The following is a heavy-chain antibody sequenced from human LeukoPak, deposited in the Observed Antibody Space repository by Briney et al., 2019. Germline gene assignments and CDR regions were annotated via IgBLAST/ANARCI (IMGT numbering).Heavy chain of an antibody. CDR3: TRGSRGSYRPYYFDY. Sequence: ASVKVSCKASGGTFISYAISWVRQAPGQGLEWMGGIIPIFGTANYAQKFQGRVTITADESTSTAYMELSSLRSEDTAVYYCTRGSRGSYRPYYFDYWGQGTLVTVSS. D-gene: IGHD1-26*01. CDR1: GGTFISYA. CDR2: IIPIFGTA. V-gene: IGHV1-69*13. J-gene: IGHJ4*02.